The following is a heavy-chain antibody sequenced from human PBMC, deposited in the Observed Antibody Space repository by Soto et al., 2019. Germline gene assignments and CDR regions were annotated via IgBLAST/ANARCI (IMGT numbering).Heavy chain of an antibody. CDR2: IYWDGEK. J-gene: IGHJ3*01. CDR1: GFSLSTSGVG. V-gene: IGHV2-5*02. CDR3: AHFIVVPPSDVFDV. D-gene: IGHD2-2*01. Sequence: QITLKESGPALVNPTQTLTLTCTFSGFSLSTSGVGVGWIRQPPGKALEWLALIYWDGEKRYSPSQKSRLAINTDTSKNQVVLTMTNLDPVDTATYYCAHFIVVPPSDVFDVWGQGTMVAVSS.